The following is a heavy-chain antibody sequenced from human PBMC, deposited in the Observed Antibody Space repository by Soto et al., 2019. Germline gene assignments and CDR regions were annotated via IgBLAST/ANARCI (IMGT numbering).Heavy chain of an antibody. CDR3: ARDPGGSGYAFDM. J-gene: IGHJ3*02. D-gene: IGHD6-25*01. CDR1: GFTFSSDA. V-gene: IGHV3-33*01. CDR2: IWNDGSNK. Sequence: QVQLVESGGGVVQPGRSLRLSCAASGFTFSSDAMHWVRRAPGKGLEWVAFIWNDGSNKHYADSVKGRFIISRDNSENTLYLQMNSLRAEDTAVCFCARDPGGSGYAFDMWGQGTMVTVSS.